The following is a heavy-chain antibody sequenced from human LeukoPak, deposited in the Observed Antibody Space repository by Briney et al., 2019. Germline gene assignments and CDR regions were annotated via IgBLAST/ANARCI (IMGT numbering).Heavy chain of an antibody. D-gene: IGHD2-2*01. CDR2: IDPSDSYT. V-gene: IGHV5-10-1*01. CDR1: GYRFTSYW. CDR3: ARLNCRSSSTSCKNRYYYGMDV. Sequence: GESLKISCKGSGYRFTSYWISWVRQMPGKGLEWMGRIDPSDSYTNYSPSFQGHVTISADKSISTAYLQWSSLKASDTAMYYCARLNCRSSSTSCKNRYYYGMDVWGQGTTVTVSS. J-gene: IGHJ6*02.